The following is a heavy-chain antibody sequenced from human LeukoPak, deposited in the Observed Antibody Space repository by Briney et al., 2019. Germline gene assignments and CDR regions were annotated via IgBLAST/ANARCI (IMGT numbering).Heavy chain of an antibody. CDR2: IYYSGDT. Sequence: SETLSLTCTASGGSITGHYWSWIRQPPGQGLEWIGYIYYSGDTNYNPSLKSRVTISVDTSKNQFSLKLSSVTAADTGLYYCARLFHWFDPWGQGTLVTVSS. CDR1: GGSITGHY. CDR3: ARLFHWFDP. D-gene: IGHD3-10*02. V-gene: IGHV4-59*11. J-gene: IGHJ5*02.